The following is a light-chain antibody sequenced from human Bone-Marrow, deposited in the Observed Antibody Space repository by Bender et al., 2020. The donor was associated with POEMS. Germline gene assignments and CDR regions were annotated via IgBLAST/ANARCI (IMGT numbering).Light chain of an antibody. CDR1: DSNFGGNN. V-gene: IGLV1-44*01. CDR3: AAWDDSLNGLYV. J-gene: IGLJ1*01. Sequence: QSVLTQPPSASGTPGQSVIISCSGTDSNFGGNNVNWYQHLPGTAPRLVVYSNYQRPSGVPARFSGSKSGTSDSLAISGLQSEDEADYYCAAWDDSLNGLYVFGSGTRVTVL. CDR2: SNY.